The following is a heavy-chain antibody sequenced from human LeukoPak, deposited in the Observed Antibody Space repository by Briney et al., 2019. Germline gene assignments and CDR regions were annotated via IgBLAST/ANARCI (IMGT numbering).Heavy chain of an antibody. V-gene: IGHV3-20*04. CDR2: INWNGGSR. D-gene: IGHD5-18*01. J-gene: IGHJ4*02. CDR3: ARQADTAMLIWSFTDY. CDR1: GFNFDDYV. Sequence: GGSLRLSCAASGFNFDDYVMTWVRQAPGKGLEWVSGINWNGGSRGYADSVKGRFTISRDNAKNSLYLQMNSLRAEDTALYYCARQADTAMLIWSFTDYWGQGTLVTVSS.